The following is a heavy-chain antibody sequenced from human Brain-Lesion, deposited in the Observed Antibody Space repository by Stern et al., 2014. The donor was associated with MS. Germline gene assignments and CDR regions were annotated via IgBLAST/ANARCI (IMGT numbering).Heavy chain of an antibody. CDR3: AREERGHRNGYFYSYFDY. J-gene: IGHJ4*02. CDR1: GFTFSTYG. V-gene: IGHV3-7*01. Sequence: EVQLVESGGGLVQPGGSLTISCVASGFTFSTYGMGWVRQAPGKGLEGADKLKQDGSEKYYVDSVKGRFTISRDNAKNSLFLHMNSLRAEDTAVYYCAREERGHRNGYFYSYFDYWGQGTLLTVSS. D-gene: IGHD3-22*01. CDR2: LKQDGSEK.